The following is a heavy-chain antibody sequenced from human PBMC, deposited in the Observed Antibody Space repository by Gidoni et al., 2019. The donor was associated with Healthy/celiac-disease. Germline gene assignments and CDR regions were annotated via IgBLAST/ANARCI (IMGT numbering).Heavy chain of an antibody. V-gene: IGHV4-39*01. CDR1: GGSISSSSYY. CDR3: ARQRLRWGTPAYYDFWSGYYTTRDAFDI. CDR2: IYYSGST. D-gene: IGHD3-3*01. J-gene: IGHJ3*02. Sequence: QLQLQESGPGLVKPSETLSLTCTVSGGSISSSSYYWGWIRQPPGKGLEWIGSIYYSGSTYYNPSLKSRVTISVDTSKNQFSLKLSSVTAADTAVYYCARQRLRWGTPAYYDFWSGYYTTRDAFDIWGQGTMVTVSS.